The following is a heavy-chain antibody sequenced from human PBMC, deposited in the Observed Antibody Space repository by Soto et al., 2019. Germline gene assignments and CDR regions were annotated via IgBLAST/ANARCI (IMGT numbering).Heavy chain of an antibody. CDR1: GFTFSSYS. V-gene: IGHV3-21*01. D-gene: IGHD2-2*01. J-gene: IGHJ6*03. Sequence: EVQLVESGGGLVKPGGSLRLSCAASGFTFSSYSMNWVRQAPGKGLEWVSSISSSSSYIYYADSVKGRFTISRDNAKNSLYLQMNSLRAEDTAVYYCARVGVWGYCSSTSCYANDMDVWGKGTTVTVSS. CDR2: ISSSSSYI. CDR3: ARVGVWGYCSSTSCYANDMDV.